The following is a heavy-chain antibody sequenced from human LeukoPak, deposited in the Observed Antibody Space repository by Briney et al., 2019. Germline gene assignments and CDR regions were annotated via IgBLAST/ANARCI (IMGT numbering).Heavy chain of an antibody. Sequence: SVKVSCKASGGTFSSYTISWVRQAPGQGLEWMGRIIPILGIGNYAQKFQGRVTITADKSTSTAYMELSSLGSEDTAVYYCASERLGYYYMDVWGKGTTVTVSS. J-gene: IGHJ6*03. D-gene: IGHD1-1*01. CDR3: ASERLGYYYMDV. CDR2: IIPILGIG. CDR1: GGTFSSYT. V-gene: IGHV1-69*02.